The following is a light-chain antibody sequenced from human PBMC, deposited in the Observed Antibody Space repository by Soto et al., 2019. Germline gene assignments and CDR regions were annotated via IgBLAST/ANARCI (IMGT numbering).Light chain of an antibody. J-gene: IGKJ1*01. CDR1: QSLLQTNGYTY. CDR2: LGS. V-gene: IGKV2-28*01. Sequence: DIVMTQSPLSLPVTPGEPASISCRSSQSLLQTNGYTYLDWYLQKPGQSPQLLIYLGSNRASGVPDRFSGSGSGTDFTLEISRVEAEDVGVYYCMEGLQSRTFGQGTKVDIK. CDR3: MEGLQSRT.